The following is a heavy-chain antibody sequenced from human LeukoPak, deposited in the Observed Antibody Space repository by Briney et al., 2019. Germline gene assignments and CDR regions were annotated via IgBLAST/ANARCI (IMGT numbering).Heavy chain of an antibody. Sequence: GGSLRLSCAASGFTFSSYSMNWVRQAPGKGLEWVSSISSSSSYIYYADSVKGRFTISRDNAKNSLYLQMNSLGADDTAVYYCARADGPPDITMVRGVSSDLDYWGQGTLVTVSS. D-gene: IGHD3-10*01. CDR1: GFTFSSYS. J-gene: IGHJ4*02. V-gene: IGHV3-21*04. CDR2: ISSSSSYI. CDR3: ARADGPPDITMVRGVSSDLDY.